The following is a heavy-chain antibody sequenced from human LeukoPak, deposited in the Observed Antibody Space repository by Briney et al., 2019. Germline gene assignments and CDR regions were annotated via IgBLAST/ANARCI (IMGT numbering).Heavy chain of an antibody. CDR2: INPNNGGT. V-gene: IGHV1-2*02. CDR1: GYTFTGYY. J-gene: IGHJ4*02. CDR3: ARDSGEVPDY. Sequence: ASVKVSCKASGYTFTGYYMHWVRQAPGQGLEWMGWINPNNGGTKYAQNFQGRVTMTRDTSISTAYMELDKLRFDDTAVYYCARDSGEVPDYWGQGTLVTVSS. D-gene: IGHD3-10*01.